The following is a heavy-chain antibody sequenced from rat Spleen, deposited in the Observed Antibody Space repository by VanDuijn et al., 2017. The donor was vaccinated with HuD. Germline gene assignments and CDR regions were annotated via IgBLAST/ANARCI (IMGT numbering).Heavy chain of an antibody. CDR1: GFTFSDYG. V-gene: IGHV5-29*01. CDR3: TRGGNYALDA. J-gene: IGHJ4*01. Sequence: EVQLVESGGGLVQPGRSLKLSCAASGFTFSDYGVAWVRQAPTKGLEWVATISYDGGRNFYRDSVKGRFTISRDNAKSSLYLQMNSLRSEDTATYYCTRGGNYALDAWGQGASVTVSS. D-gene: IGHD1-11*01. CDR2: ISYDGGRN.